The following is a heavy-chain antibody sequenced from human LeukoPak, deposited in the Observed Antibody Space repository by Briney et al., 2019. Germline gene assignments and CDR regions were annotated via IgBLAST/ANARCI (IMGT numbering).Heavy chain of an antibody. Sequence: SETLSLTCAVYGGSFSGYYRSWIRQPPGKGLEWIGEIHHSGGTSYNPSLKSRVTISVDMSKNQISLRLTSMTAADTAVYYCARGLLGGAASWGQGTLVTVSS. J-gene: IGHJ5*02. CDR2: IHHSGGT. V-gene: IGHV4-34*01. D-gene: IGHD2-15*01. CDR3: ARGLLGGAAS. CDR1: GGSFSGYY.